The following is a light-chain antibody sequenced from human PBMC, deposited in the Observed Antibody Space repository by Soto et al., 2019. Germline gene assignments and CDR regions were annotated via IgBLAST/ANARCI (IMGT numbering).Light chain of an antibody. J-gene: IGKJ1*01. CDR2: RAS. V-gene: IGKV3-15*01. CDR3: QQYHDSPGT. Sequence: EIVMTQSPPALSVSPGERATLSCRASQSITTNVAWFQQKPGQAPSLLIFRASVRASGVPARFSGSGSGTEFTLTINSLQSEDFAVYYCQQYHDSPGTFGQGTKVDIK. CDR1: QSITTN.